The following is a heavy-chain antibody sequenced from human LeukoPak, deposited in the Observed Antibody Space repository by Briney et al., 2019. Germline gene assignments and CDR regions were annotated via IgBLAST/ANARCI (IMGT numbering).Heavy chain of an antibody. Sequence: ASVKVSCKVSGYTLTELSMHWVRQAPGKGLEWMGGFDPEDGETIYAQKFQGRVTITTDESTSTAYMELSSLRSEDTAVYYCARDLSTAMVTLVGINWFDPWGQGTLVTVSS. V-gene: IGHV1-24*01. CDR1: GYTLTELS. CDR2: FDPEDGET. CDR3: ARDLSTAMVTLVGINWFDP. D-gene: IGHD5-18*01. J-gene: IGHJ5*02.